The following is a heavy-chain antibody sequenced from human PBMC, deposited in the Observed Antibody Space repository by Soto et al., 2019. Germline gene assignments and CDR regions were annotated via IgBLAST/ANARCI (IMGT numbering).Heavy chain of an antibody. CDR2: ISSSSSYI. CDR1: GFTFSSYS. J-gene: IGHJ5*02. D-gene: IGHD4-17*01. V-gene: IGHV3-21*01. CDR3: ASGSHGVNNWFDP. Sequence: EVQLVESGGGLVKPGGSLRLSCAASGFTFSSYSMNWVRQAPGKGLEWVSSISSSSSYIYYADSVKGRFTISRDNAKNSLYLQMNSLRAEDTAVYYCASGSHGVNNWFDPWGQGTRVTVSS.